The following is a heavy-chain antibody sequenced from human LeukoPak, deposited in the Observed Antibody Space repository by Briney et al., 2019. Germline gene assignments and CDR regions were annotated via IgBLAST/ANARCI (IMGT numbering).Heavy chain of an antibody. CDR3: ARANRYYDILTGAPHFDY. V-gene: IGHV3-7*01. CDR2: VKRDGSEK. CDR1: GFTFSNYW. Sequence: QPGGSLGLSCAASGFTFSNYWMSWVRQAPGKGLEWVANVKRDGSEKYYVDSVKGRFTISRDNAENSLYLQMNSLRAEDTAVYYCARANRYYDILTGAPHFDYWGQGALVTVSS. J-gene: IGHJ4*02. D-gene: IGHD3-9*01.